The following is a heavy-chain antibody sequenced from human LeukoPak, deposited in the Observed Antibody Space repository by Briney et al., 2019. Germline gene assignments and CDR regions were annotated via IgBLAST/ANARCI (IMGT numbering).Heavy chain of an antibody. V-gene: IGHV3-7*01. CDR1: GFTFRTSW. CDR3: AKVAYDFWSGYYTGYFDY. J-gene: IGHJ4*02. Sequence: GGSLRLSCGASGFTFRTSWMNWVRQAPGKGLEWVASINPDGSEKYSVDSVKGRFTISRDNAKNSLYLQMNSLRAEDTAVYYCAKVAYDFWSGYYTGYFDYWGQGTLVTVSS. D-gene: IGHD3-3*01. CDR2: INPDGSEK.